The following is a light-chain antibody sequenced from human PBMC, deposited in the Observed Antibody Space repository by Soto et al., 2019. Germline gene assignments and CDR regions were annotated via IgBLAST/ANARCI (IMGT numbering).Light chain of an antibody. CDR3: QQSYSTPRT. CDR1: QSISSY. Sequence: DMQMTQSPSSLSASVGYRVTITCRASQSISSYLNWYQQKPGKAPKLLIYAASSLQSGVPSRFSGSGSGTDFTLTISSLQHEDFATYYCQQSYSTPRTFGQGTKVDIK. CDR2: AAS. V-gene: IGKV1-39*01. J-gene: IGKJ1*01.